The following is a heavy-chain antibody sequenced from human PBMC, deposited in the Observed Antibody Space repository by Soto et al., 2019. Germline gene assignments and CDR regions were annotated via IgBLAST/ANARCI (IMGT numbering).Heavy chain of an antibody. J-gene: IGHJ4*02. CDR1: GFTFSSYA. V-gene: IGHV3-30-3*01. CDR2: ISYDGSNK. Sequence: QVQLVESGGGVVQPGRSLRLSCAASGFTFSSYAMHWVRQAPGKGLEWVAVISYDGSNKYYADSVKGRFPISRDNSKNTLYRQMNSLRAEDTAVYYCARGPSSPTRFDYWGQGTLVTVSS. D-gene: IGHD2-2*01. CDR3: ARGPSSPTRFDY.